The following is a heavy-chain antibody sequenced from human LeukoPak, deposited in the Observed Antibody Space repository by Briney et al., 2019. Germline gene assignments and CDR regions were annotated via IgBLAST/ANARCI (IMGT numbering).Heavy chain of an antibody. Sequence: GGSLRLSCAASGFTFSSYWMSWVRQVPGKGLEWVANIKQDGSEKYYVDSVKGRFTISRDNAKNSLYLQMNSLRAEDTAVYYCARVDTEYYYYYGMDVWGQGTTVTVSS. CDR2: IKQDGSEK. V-gene: IGHV3-7*01. J-gene: IGHJ6*02. CDR3: ARVDTEYYYYYGMDV. CDR1: GFTFSSYW.